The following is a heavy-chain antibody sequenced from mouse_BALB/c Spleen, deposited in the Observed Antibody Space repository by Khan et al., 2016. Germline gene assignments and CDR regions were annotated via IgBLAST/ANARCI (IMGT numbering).Heavy chain of an antibody. V-gene: IGHV2-9-2*01. D-gene: IGHD2-12*01. J-gene: IGHJ2*01. CDR1: GFSLTSYD. CDR2: IWTGGGT. Sequence: VQLQESGPGLVAPSQSLSITCTVSGFSLTSYDISWIRQPPGKGLEWLGVIWTGGGTNSNSAFMSRLSISKDNSKSQVFLKMNSLQTDDTAIYYCVRDSYYDYWGQGTTLTVSS. CDR3: VRDSYYDY.